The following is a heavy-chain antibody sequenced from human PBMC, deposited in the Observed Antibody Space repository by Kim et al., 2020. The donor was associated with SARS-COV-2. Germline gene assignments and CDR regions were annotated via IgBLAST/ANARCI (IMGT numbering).Heavy chain of an antibody. CDR2: IYHSGST. Sequence: SETLSLTCTVSGGSISSYYWNSIRQPPGRGLEWIGYIYHSGSTNYNPSLKSRVTMSVDTSKNQVSLKLSSVTAADTAIYYCARRDGGSSWKYWYFDLWGRGTLVTVSS. J-gene: IGHJ2*01. CDR3: ARRDGGSSWKYWYFDL. D-gene: IGHD6-13*01. V-gene: IGHV4-59*08. CDR1: GGSISSYY.